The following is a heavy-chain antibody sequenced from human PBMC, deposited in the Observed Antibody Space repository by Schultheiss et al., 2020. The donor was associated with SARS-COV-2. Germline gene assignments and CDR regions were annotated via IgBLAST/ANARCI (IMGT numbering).Heavy chain of an antibody. CDR2: ISPYTGYT. V-gene: IGHV1-18*01. Sequence: GESLKISCKASGYTFTGYGLNWVRQAPGQGLEWMGWISPYTGYTKYAQNLQGRVIMTTDTSTSTAYMELSSLRSDDTAVYYCARANTVTSWGRYYYYGMDVWGQGTTVTVSS. CDR3: ARANTVTSWGRYYYYGMDV. CDR1: GYTFTGYG. D-gene: IGHD4-11*01. J-gene: IGHJ6*02.